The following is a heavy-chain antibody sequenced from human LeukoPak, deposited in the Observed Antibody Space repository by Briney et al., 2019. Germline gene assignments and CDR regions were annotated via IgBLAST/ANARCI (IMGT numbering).Heavy chain of an antibody. CDR3: VKAMGKEYEKLWDYYYYHDLEV. CDR2: ISAYNGNT. Sequence: GASVTVSCKASGYTFTSCGISWVRQAPGQGLEWMGWISAYNGNTNYAQKLQGRVTMTTDTSTSTAYMELRSLRSDETAVYNCVKAMGKEYEKLWDYYYYHDLEVWGKGATVTVSS. V-gene: IGHV1-18*01. CDR1: GYTFTSCG. D-gene: IGHD5-18*01. J-gene: IGHJ6*03.